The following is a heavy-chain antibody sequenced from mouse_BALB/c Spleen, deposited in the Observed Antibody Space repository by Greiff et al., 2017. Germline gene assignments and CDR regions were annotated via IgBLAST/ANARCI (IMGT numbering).Heavy chain of an antibody. CDR3: ARQAPFDC. J-gene: IGHJ2*01. Sequence: EVKLEESGGDLVKPGGSLKLSCAASGFTFSSYGMSWVRQTPDKRLEWVATISSGGSYTYYPDSVKGRFTISRDNAKNTLYLQMSSLKSEDTAMYYCARQAPFDCWGQGTTLTVSS. CDR2: ISSGGSYT. CDR1: GFTFSSYG. V-gene: IGHV5-6*02.